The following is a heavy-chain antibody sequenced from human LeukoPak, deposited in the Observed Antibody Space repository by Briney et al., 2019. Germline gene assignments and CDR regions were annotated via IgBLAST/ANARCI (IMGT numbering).Heavy chain of an antibody. D-gene: IGHD1-26*01. V-gene: IGHV3-53*04. CDR1: GFTVSSNY. Sequence: GRSLRLSCAASGFTVSSNYMSWVRQAPGKGLEWASVIYSGGSTYYADSVKGRFTISRHNSKNTLYLQMNSLRAEDTAVYYCARVRWEPPGNAFDIWGQGTMVTVSS. J-gene: IGHJ3*02. CDR2: IYSGGST. CDR3: ARVRWEPPGNAFDI.